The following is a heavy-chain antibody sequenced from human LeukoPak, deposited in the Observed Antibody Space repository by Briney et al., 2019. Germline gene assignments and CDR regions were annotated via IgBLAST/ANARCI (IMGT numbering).Heavy chain of an antibody. Sequence: ASVKVSCKASGYTFTSYYMHWVQQAPGQGLEWMGIINPSGGSTSYAQKFQGRVTMTRDTSTSTVYMELSSLRSEDTAVYYCASVMHYEIDLDYWGQGTLVTVSS. D-gene: IGHD3-16*01. J-gene: IGHJ4*02. CDR3: ASVMHYEIDLDY. CDR1: GYTFTSYY. V-gene: IGHV1-46*01. CDR2: INPSGGST.